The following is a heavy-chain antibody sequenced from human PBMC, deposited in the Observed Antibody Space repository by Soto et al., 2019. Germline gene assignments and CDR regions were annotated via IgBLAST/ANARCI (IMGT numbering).Heavy chain of an antibody. CDR1: VSSISSSTW. J-gene: IGHJ4*02. CDR2: IYYSGTT. D-gene: IGHD1-26*01. V-gene: IGHV4-28*01. CDR3: ARREIQGPIDY. Sequence: QVQLQESGPGLVKPSATLSLTCAVSVSSISSSTWWGWIRQPQGKGLEWIGYIYYSGTTYYNPSLKSRVTMSVDTSKNQFSLKLTSVTAVDTAVYYCARREIQGPIDYWGQGTLVTVSS.